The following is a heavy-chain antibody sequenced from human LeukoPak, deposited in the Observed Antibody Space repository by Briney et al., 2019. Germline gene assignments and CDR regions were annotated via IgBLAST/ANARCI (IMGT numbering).Heavy chain of an antibody. V-gene: IGHV3-21*01. CDR3: ASPREYQLLYFGY. J-gene: IGHJ4*02. CDR1: GFTFSSYS. D-gene: IGHD2-2*01. Sequence: GGSLRLSCAASGFTFSSYSMNWVRQAPGKGLEGVSSISSSSSYIYYADSVKGRFTISRDNAKNSLYLQMNSLRAEDTAVYYCASPREYQLLYFGYWGQGTLVTVSS. CDR2: ISSSSSYI.